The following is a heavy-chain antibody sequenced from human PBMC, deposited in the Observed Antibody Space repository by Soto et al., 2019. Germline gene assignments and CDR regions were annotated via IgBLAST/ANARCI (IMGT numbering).Heavy chain of an antibody. Sequence: GGSLRLSCAASGFTFGSYWMSWVRQAPGKGLEWVANIKQDGSEKYYVDSVKGRFTISRDNAKNSLYLQMNSLRAEDTAVYYCARDTYCSGGSCYFGYYYYYYMDVWGKGTTVTVSS. CDR1: GFTFGSYW. CDR3: ARDTYCSGGSCYFGYYYYYYMDV. CDR2: IKQDGSEK. J-gene: IGHJ6*03. V-gene: IGHV3-7*01. D-gene: IGHD2-15*01.